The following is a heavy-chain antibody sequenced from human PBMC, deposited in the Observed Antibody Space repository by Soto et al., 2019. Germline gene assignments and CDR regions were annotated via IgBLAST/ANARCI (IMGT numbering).Heavy chain of an antibody. CDR3: ARWGTTGGLDV. Sequence: QVQLVESGGGVVQPGTSLRLSCVGSGFTFRSYVIHWARQAPGKGLEWVALTSYDGSNKDYGDSVKGRFTISRDNSRNTVDLQMDSLRREDTALYYCARWGTTGGLDVWGQGTLVSVSS. D-gene: IGHD3-16*01. V-gene: IGHV3-33*05. CDR1: GFTFRSYV. CDR2: TSYDGSNK. J-gene: IGHJ1*01.